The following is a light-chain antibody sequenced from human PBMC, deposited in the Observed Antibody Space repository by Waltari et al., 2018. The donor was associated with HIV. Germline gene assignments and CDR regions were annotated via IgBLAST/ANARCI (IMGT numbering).Light chain of an antibody. CDR1: QSVSSN. CDR3: QQYSNWPRT. J-gene: IGKJ1*01. V-gene: IGKV3-15*01. CDR2: GAS. Sequence: EIVMTQSPATLSVSPGERATLTCRTSQSVSSNLAWYQQKPGQAPRPLLYGASARATGIPARFSGSGSGTEFTLTIDSLQSEDFAVYYCQQYSNWPRTFGQGTKVEV.